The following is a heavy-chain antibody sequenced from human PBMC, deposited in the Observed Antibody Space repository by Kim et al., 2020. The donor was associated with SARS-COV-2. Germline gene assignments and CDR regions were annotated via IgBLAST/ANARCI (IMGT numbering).Heavy chain of an antibody. D-gene: IGHD1-26*01. J-gene: IGHJ4*02. V-gene: IGHV3-15*01. Sequence: PVKGRFTISRDDSKNTLYLQMNSLKTEDTAVYYCTTDVILEEWELLRFYYWGQGTLVTVSS. CDR3: TTDVILEEWELLRFYY.